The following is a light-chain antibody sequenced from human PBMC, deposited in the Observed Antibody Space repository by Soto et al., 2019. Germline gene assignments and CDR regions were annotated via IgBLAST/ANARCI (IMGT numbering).Light chain of an antibody. V-gene: IGKV3-11*01. CDR2: DAS. Sequence: EIVLTQSPATLSLSPGERATLSCRASQSVSSYLAWYQQKPGQAPRLLIYDASNRATGIPARFSGSGSGTDLTLTISSLEPEDVAVYYCQQSSNWPLTLGPGTKVDIK. CDR1: QSVSSY. J-gene: IGKJ3*01. CDR3: QQSSNWPLT.